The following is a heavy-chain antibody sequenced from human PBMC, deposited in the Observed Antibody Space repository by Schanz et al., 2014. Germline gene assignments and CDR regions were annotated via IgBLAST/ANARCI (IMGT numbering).Heavy chain of an antibody. D-gene: IGHD3-9*01. J-gene: IGHJ5*02. CDR1: GGTLDTYK. CDR3: AKAEYDILTDSYSRLDP. CDR2: IIPFLAVS. V-gene: IGHV1-69*02. Sequence: QDQLLQSGAAVKKPGSSVRVSCKASGGTLDTYKIAWVRQVPGQGLEWMGRIIPFLAVSNYAQDFQGRVTFTADRATSTVHMDLRSLRSEDTAVYCCAKAEYDILTDSYSRLDPWGQGTLVTVSS.